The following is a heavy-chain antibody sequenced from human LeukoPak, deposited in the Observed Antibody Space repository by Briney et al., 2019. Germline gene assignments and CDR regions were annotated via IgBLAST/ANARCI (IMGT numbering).Heavy chain of an antibody. J-gene: IGHJ5*02. D-gene: IGHD4-17*01. CDR2: IYTSGST. Sequence: PSETLSLTCAVYGGSFSGYYWSWIRQPAGQGLEWIGRIYTSGSTNYNPSLKSRVTMSVDTSKNQFSLKLRSVTAADTAVYYCARSDYGDYDLLTWFDPWGQGTLVTVSS. CDR3: ARSDYGDYDLLTWFDP. V-gene: IGHV4-59*10. CDR1: GGSFSGYY.